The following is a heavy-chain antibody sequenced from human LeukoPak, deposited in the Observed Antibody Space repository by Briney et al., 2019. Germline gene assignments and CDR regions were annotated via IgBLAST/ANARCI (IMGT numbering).Heavy chain of an antibody. Sequence: PGGSLRLSCAASGFTFSNAWMSWVRQAPGKGLEWVSYISSSGSTIYYAASVKGRFTTSRDNSKNSLYLQMNSLSAEDTAVYYCARKVTSRFDPWGQGTLVTVSS. CDR2: ISSSGSTI. V-gene: IGHV3-11*04. D-gene: IGHD3-3*01. J-gene: IGHJ5*02. CDR1: GFTFSNAW. CDR3: ARKVTSRFDP.